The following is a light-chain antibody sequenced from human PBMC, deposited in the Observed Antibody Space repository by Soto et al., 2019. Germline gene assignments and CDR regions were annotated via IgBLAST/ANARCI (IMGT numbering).Light chain of an antibody. Sequence: SYELTQPPSVSVAPGKTARITCGGNNIGSKSVHWYQQKPGQAPVLVIYYDSDRPSGIPERFSGSNSGNTATLTISRVEAGDEPDYYCQVWDSSSDHYVVFGGGTKLTVL. CDR1: NIGSKS. CDR3: QVWDSSSDHYVV. V-gene: IGLV3-21*04. J-gene: IGLJ2*01. CDR2: YDS.